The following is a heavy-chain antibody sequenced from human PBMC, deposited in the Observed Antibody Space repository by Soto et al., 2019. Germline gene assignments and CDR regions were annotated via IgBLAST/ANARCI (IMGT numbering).Heavy chain of an antibody. CDR2: IHHSGST. V-gene: IGHV4-34*01. J-gene: IGHJ4*02. Sequence: QVQLQQWGAGMLKPSETLSLTCAVYGWSFTSYYWGWIRQPPGKGLEWIGEIHHSGSTKYNTSLKSRVTISVDTSKNQFSLRLTSVTAADTAVYYCASVRGWELLDDWGQGPLVTVSS. D-gene: IGHD1-7*01. CDR3: ASVRGWELLDD. CDR1: GWSFTSYY.